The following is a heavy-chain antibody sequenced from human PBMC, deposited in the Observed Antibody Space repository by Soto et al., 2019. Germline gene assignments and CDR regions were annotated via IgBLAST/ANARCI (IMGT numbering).Heavy chain of an antibody. Sequence: VKVSCKASGGTFSSYAISWVRQAPGQGLEWMGGIIPIFGTANYAQKFQGRVTITADESTSTAYMELSSLRSEDTAVYYCARAPSGQLFPGYWGQGTLVTVSS. D-gene: IGHD6-6*01. J-gene: IGHJ4*02. V-gene: IGHV1-69*01. CDR3: ARAPSGQLFPGY. CDR1: GGTFSSYA. CDR2: IIPIFGTA.